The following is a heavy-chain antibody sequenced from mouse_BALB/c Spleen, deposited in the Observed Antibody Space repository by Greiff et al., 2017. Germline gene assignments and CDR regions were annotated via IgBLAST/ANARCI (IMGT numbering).Heavy chain of an antibody. Sequence: EVKLQESGPDLVKPSQSLSLTCTVTGYSITSGYSWHWIRQFPGNKLEWMGYIHYSGSTNYNPSLKSRISITRDTSKNQFFLQLNSVTTEDTATYYCASSTMITTRTYFDYWGQGTTLTVSS. V-gene: IGHV3-1*02. CDR3: ASSTMITTRTYFDY. CDR1: GYSITSGYS. D-gene: IGHD2-4*01. CDR2: IHYSGST. J-gene: IGHJ2*01.